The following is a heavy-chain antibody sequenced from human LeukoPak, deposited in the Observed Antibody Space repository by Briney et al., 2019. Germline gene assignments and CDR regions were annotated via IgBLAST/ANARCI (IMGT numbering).Heavy chain of an antibody. D-gene: IGHD3-3*01. Sequence: PGGSLRLSCTASGSTFSSYAMNWVRQAPGQGLEWVSVISGSGTNTYYADSVKGRFTISRDNSKNTLYMQMNSLKAEERAVYYCARDFLFLEDYWGQGTLVTVSS. V-gene: IGHV3-23*01. J-gene: IGHJ4*02. CDR2: ISGSGTNT. CDR1: GSTFSSYA. CDR3: ARDFLFLEDY.